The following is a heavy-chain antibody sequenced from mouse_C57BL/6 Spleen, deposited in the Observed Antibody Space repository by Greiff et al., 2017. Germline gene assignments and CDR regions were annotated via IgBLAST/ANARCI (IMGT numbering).Heavy chain of an antibody. CDR2: IHPYSGST. CDR1: GYTFTSYW. Sequence: VQLQQSGAELVKPGASVKLSCTASGYTFTSYWMHWVKQRPGQGLEWIGMIHPYSGSTNYNEKFKSKGTLTVDKSSSTDYMQLGSRTSEDDAVYDYAYIKTEAYYAMDYWGQGTSVTVSS. V-gene: IGHV1-64*01. D-gene: IGHD1-1*01. CDR3: AYIKTEAYYAMDY. J-gene: IGHJ4*01.